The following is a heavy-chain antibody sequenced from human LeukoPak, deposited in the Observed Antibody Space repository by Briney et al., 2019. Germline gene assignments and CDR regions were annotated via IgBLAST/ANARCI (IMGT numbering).Heavy chain of an antibody. CDR2: TYQSGST. Sequence: PSETLSLTCGVSGYSITSGYYWAWIRQPPGKGLEWIGNTYQSGSTYYNPSFKSRVTISVDTSKNQFSLKLSSVTAADTAVYYCARRYSNYFFDYWGQGTLVTVSS. CDR3: ARRYSNYFFDY. CDR1: GYSITSGYY. V-gene: IGHV4-38-2*01. J-gene: IGHJ4*02. D-gene: IGHD4-11*01.